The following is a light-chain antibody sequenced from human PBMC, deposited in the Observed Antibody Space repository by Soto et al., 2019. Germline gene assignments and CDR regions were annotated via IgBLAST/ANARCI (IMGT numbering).Light chain of an antibody. CDR1: QSVRSF. V-gene: IGKV3-11*01. CDR2: DAS. J-gene: IGKJ5*01. Sequence: EVVLTQSPVTLSLSPGERATLSCRASQSVRSFLAWYQQKPGQAPRLLMYDASSRATGTPTRFSGSGSGTDFTLTISSLEPEDFAVYYCHQFGSWPITFDQGTRLEIK. CDR3: HQFGSWPIT.